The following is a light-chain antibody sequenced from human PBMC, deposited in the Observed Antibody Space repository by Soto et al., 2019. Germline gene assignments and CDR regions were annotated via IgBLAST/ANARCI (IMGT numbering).Light chain of an antibody. Sequence: EIVLTQSPGTLSLSPGERATLSCRASQIVSSSYLAWYQQKPGQAPRLLIHGASTRATDIPDRFSGSGSGTDFTLTISRLEAEDFAVYYCQQYGGSPPVTFGGGTKVEIK. CDR2: GAS. CDR1: QIVSSSY. CDR3: QQYGGSPPVT. J-gene: IGKJ4*01. V-gene: IGKV3-20*01.